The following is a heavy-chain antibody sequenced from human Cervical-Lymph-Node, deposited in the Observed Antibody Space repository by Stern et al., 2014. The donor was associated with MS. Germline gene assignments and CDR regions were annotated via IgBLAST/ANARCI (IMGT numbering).Heavy chain of an antibody. V-gene: IGHV4-4*02. CDR1: GGSIDGSDW. CDR3: ARAGLYDY. J-gene: IGHJ4*02. CDR2: IYHSGST. D-gene: IGHD2/OR15-2a*01. Sequence: QVQLQESGPGLVKPSGTLSLTCAVSGGSIDGSDWWSWVRQPPWKGLEWIGEIYHSGSTNYNPSLKSRVTMSVEKSKNQFSLNLTSVTAADTAMYYCARAGLYDYWGQGTLVTVSS.